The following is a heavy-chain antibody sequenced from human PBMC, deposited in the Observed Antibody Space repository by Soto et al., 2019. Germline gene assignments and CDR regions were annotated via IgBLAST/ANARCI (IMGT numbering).Heavy chain of an antibody. CDR1: GYTFTSYA. CDR2: INAGNGNT. Sequence: QVQLVQSGAEVKKPGASVKVSCKASGYTFTSYAMHWVRQAPGQRLEWMGWINAGNGNTKYSQKFQGRVTITRDTSASTAYMELSRLRSEDTAVYYCARGQLWFSVNFDYWGQGTLVTVSS. J-gene: IGHJ4*02. CDR3: ARGQLWFSVNFDY. V-gene: IGHV1-3*01. D-gene: IGHD5-18*01.